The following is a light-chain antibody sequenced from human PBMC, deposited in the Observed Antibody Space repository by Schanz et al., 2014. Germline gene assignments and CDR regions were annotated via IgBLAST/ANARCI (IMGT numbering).Light chain of an antibody. V-gene: IGLV1-51*01. CDR3: GTWDSSLSAGV. CDR2: END. J-gene: IGLJ3*02. CDR1: SSNVGNDY. Sequence: QSVLTQPPSVSAAPGQKVSISCSGSSSNVGNDYVSWYQHLPGTAPKLLIYENDKRPSGIPDRFSGSKSGTTATLGITGLQTGDEAFYYCGTWDSSLSAGVFGGGTKLTVL.